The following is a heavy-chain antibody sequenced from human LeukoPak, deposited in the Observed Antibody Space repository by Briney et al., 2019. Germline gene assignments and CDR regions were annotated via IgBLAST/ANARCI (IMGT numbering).Heavy chain of an antibody. J-gene: IGHJ4*02. CDR2: ISAYNGNT. Sequence: GASVKVSCKASGYTFTSYGLSWVRQAPGQGLEWMGWISAYNGNTNYAQKLQGRVTMTTDTSTSTAYMELRSLRSDDTAVYYCARVEAARPPRYCLPDYWGQGTLVTVSS. CDR1: GYTFTSYG. D-gene: IGHD3-10*01. V-gene: IGHV1-18*01. CDR3: ARVEAARPPRYCLPDY.